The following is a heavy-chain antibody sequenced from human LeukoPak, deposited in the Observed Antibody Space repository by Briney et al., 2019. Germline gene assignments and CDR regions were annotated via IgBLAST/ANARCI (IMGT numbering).Heavy chain of an antibody. CDR1: GYSISSGYY. CDR3: ARDLSYDYVWGSYRPYFDY. CDR2: IYHSGST. J-gene: IGHJ4*02. V-gene: IGHV4-38-2*02. D-gene: IGHD3-16*02. Sequence: PSETLSLTCTVSGYSISSGYYWGWIRQPPGRGLEGFGSIYHSGSTYYNPSLKSRVTISVDTSKNQFSLKLSSVTAADTAVYYCARDLSYDYVWGSYRPYFDYWGQGTLVTVSS.